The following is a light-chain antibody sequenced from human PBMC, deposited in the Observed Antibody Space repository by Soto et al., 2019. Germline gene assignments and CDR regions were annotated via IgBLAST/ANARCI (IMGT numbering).Light chain of an antibody. J-gene: IGKJ1*01. CDR1: QTISKN. V-gene: IGKV3D-15*01. Sequence: ERMMTQSPATLSLSPGETATLSCRASQTISKNLAWYQQKPGQAPRLLIYDASRRASGVPARFSGSGSGTDFTLTISSLEPEDFAVYYCQQYNIWPRAFGQGTKVDIK. CDR2: DAS. CDR3: QQYNIWPRA.